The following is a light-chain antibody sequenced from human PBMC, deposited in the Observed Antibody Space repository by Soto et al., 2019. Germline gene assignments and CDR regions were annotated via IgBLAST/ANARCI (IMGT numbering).Light chain of an antibody. CDR3: CSHAGTYTVV. Sequence: QPVLTQPASVSGSPGQSLTISCTGSSTDVGNSKFVSWYQLHPGQAPKLMIYEGTKRPSGTSNRFSGSYSGNTASLTISGLQTEDEADYYCCSHAGTYTVVFGGGTKLTVL. V-gene: IGLV2-23*01. CDR1: STDVGNSKF. CDR2: EGT. J-gene: IGLJ2*01.